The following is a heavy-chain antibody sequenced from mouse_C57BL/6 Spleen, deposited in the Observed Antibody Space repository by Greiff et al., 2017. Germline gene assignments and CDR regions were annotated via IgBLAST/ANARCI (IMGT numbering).Heavy chain of an antibody. CDR3: ARVQGLGFWFAY. CDR1: GYTFTSYG. J-gene: IGHJ3*01. Sequence: VQLVESGAELARPGASVKLSCKASGYTFTSYGISWVKQRTGQGLEWIGEIYPRSGNTYYNEKFKGKATLTADKSSSTAYMELRSLTSEDSAVYFCARVQGLGFWFAYWGQGTLVTVSA. CDR2: IYPRSGNT. V-gene: IGHV1-81*01. D-gene: IGHD3-3*01.